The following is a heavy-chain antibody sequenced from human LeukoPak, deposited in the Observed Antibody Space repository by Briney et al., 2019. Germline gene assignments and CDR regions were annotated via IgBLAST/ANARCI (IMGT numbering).Heavy chain of an antibody. CDR2: ISASGGST. CDR1: GFTFSSYA. V-gene: IGHV3-23*01. J-gene: IGHJ4*02. Sequence: QPGGSLRLSCAASGFTFSSYAMSWVRQAPGKGLEWVSAISASGGSTYYADSVKGRFTISRDNSKNTLYLQMNSLRAEDTAVYYCAKRGSSGYYTHFDYWGQGTLVAVSS. D-gene: IGHD3-22*01. CDR3: AKRGSSGYYTHFDY.